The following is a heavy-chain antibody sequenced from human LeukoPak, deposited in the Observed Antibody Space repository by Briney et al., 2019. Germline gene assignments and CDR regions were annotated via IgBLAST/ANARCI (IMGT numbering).Heavy chain of an antibody. CDR3: AKAASSSWPSYYYGMDV. V-gene: IGHV3-33*06. Sequence: GGSLRLSCAASGFTFSSYGMHWVRQAPGKGPEWVAVIWYDGSNKYYADSVKGRFTISRDNSKNTLYLQMNSLRAEDTAVYYCAKAASSSWPSYYYGMDVWGQGTTVTVSS. CDR1: GFTFSSYG. J-gene: IGHJ6*02. D-gene: IGHD6-13*01. CDR2: IWYDGSNK.